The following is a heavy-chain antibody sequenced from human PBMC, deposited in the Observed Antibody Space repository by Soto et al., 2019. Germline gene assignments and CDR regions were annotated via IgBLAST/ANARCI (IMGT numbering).Heavy chain of an antibody. J-gene: IGHJ4*02. V-gene: IGHV4-4*02. CDR2: VYHSGRA. D-gene: IGHD3-10*01. CDR3: AKTFGSGSYMPF. Sequence: QVQLQESGPGLVKPSGTLSLTCTVSGDSISDSNWWTWVRQPPGKGLEWIGEVYHSGRANYNPSLRSRVTTSAHTLRNHFHLRRSSVTAAHTAVYYCAKTFGSGSYMPFWGQGTLVAVSP. CDR1: GDSISDSNW.